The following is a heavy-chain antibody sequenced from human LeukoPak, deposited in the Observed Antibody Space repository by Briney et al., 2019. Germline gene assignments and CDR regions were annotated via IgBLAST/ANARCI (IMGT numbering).Heavy chain of an antibody. J-gene: IGHJ4*02. CDR1: GFTFSSYE. D-gene: IGHD3-16*01. Sequence: GGSVRLSCAVSGFTFSSYEMNWVRQAPGKGLEWVSYISSSGGTIYYADSVKGRFTISRDNANNLLYLQMNSLRAEDTAIYYCARGGARLRLGELYFDYWGQGTLVTVSS. V-gene: IGHV3-48*03. CDR2: ISSSGGTI. CDR3: ARGGARLRLGELYFDY.